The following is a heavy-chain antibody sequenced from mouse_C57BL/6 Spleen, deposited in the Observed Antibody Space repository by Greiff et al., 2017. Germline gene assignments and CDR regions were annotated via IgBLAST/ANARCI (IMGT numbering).Heavy chain of an antibody. CDR3: AADDGYYVPFAY. D-gene: IGHD2-3*01. CDR2: IYPGDGDT. Sequence: QVQLQQSGPELVKPGASVKISCKASGYAFSSSWMNWVKQRPGKGLEWIGRIYPGDGDTNYNGKFKGKATLTADKSSSTAYMQLSSLTAEYSAVYFCAADDGYYVPFAYWGQGTLVTVSA. CDR1: GYAFSSSW. V-gene: IGHV1-82*01. J-gene: IGHJ3*01.